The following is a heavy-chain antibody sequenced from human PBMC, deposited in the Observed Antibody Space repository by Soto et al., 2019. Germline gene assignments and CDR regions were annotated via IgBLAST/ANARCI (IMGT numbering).Heavy chain of an antibody. J-gene: IGHJ4*02. Sequence: GGSLRLSCAASGFTFSDHYMSWIRQAPGKGLEWISDISGAGSAIYYAGSVRGRFTISRDNAKNSLYLRMNSLRAEDTAVYYCATPRHRSGGPDYWGQGTMVTVSS. CDR1: GFTFSDHY. D-gene: IGHD3-10*01. CDR3: ATPRHRSGGPDY. V-gene: IGHV3-11*01. CDR2: ISGAGSAI.